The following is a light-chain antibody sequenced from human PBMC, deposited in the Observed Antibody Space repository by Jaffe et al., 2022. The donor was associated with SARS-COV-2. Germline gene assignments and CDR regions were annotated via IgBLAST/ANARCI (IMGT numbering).Light chain of an antibody. Sequence: EIVLTQSPGTLSLSPGERATLSCRASQSVSSSYLAWYQHKPGQAPRLLIYGASSRVTGIPDRFSGSGSGTDFTLSISRLEPEDFAVYYCQQYGSSMYTFGQGTKLEIK. J-gene: IGKJ2*01. V-gene: IGKV3-20*01. CDR1: QSVSSSY. CDR2: GAS. CDR3: QQYGSSMYT.